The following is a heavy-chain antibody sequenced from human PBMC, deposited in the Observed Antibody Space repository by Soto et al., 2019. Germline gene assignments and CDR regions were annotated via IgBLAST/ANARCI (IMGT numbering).Heavy chain of an antibody. CDR3: ARHLADSSGYALYFQH. CDR2: IYYSGST. V-gene: IGHV4-59*08. Sequence: SETLSLTRTVSGGSLSSYYWSWIRQPPGKGLEWIGYIYYSGSTNYNPSLKSRVTISVDTSKNQFSLKLRSVTAADTAVYYCARHLADSSGYALYFQHWGQGTLVTVS. J-gene: IGHJ1*01. D-gene: IGHD3-22*01. CDR1: GGSLSSYY.